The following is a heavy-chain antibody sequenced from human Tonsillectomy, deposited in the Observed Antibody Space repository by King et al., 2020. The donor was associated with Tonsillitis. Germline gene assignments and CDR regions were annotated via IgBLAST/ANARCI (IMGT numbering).Heavy chain of an antibody. V-gene: IGHV3-7*03. Sequence: VQLVESGGGLVQPGGSLRLSCAASGFTFSSYWMSWVRQAPGKGLEWVANIKQDGSEKYYVDSVKGRFTISRDNAKNSLYLQMHSLRAEDAAVYYCARVRPGPYFDYWGQGTRVTVSS. J-gene: IGHJ4*02. D-gene: IGHD6-6*01. CDR3: ARVRPGPYFDY. CDR1: GFTFSSYW. CDR2: IKQDGSEK.